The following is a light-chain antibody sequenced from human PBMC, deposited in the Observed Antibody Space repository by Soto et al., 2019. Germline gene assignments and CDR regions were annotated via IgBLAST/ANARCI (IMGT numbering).Light chain of an antibody. CDR3: QLYNNWPLT. Sequence: EIVMTQSPATLSVSPGERATLSCRASQSVSSNLAWYQQKPGQAPRLLIYGASTRATGIPARFSGSGSGTEFTLTISSLQSEDFAVYYCQLYNNWPLTFGGGTKVEIQ. CDR1: QSVSSN. CDR2: GAS. V-gene: IGKV3-15*01. J-gene: IGKJ4*01.